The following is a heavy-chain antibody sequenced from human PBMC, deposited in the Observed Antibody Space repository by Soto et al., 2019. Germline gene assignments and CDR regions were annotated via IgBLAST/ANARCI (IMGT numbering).Heavy chain of an antibody. Sequence: QVQLQESGPGLVKPSQTLSLTCTVSGGSISSGDYYWSWIRQPPGKGLEWIGYIYYSGSTYYNPSLNXRXTXSXXTSKNQCSLKLSSVTAADTAVYYCARARGARYFDYWGQGTLVTVSS. J-gene: IGHJ4*02. CDR2: IYYSGST. V-gene: IGHV4-30-4*01. D-gene: IGHD2-15*01. CDR3: ARARGARYFDY. CDR1: GGSISSGDYY.